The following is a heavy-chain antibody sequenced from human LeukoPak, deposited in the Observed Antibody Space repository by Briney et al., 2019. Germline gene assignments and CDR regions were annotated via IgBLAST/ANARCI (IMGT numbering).Heavy chain of an antibody. V-gene: IGHV4-31*03. D-gene: IGHD3-10*01. CDR1: SGSISSGGYY. CDR2: IYYSGST. Sequence: PSETLSLTCTVSSGSISSGGYYWSWIRQHPGKGLEWIGYIYYSGSTYYNPSLKSRVTISVDTSKNQFSLKLSSVTAADTAVYYCAREYEPNYYGSGSYPQGDAFDIWGQGTMVTVSS. J-gene: IGHJ3*02. CDR3: AREYEPNYYGSGSYPQGDAFDI.